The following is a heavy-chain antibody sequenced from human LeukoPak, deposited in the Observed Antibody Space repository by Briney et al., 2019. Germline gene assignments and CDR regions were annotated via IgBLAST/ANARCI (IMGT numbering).Heavy chain of an antibody. V-gene: IGHV4-39*07. CDR1: GGSISSGSYY. CDR2: INHSGST. D-gene: IGHD6-19*01. Sequence: PSETLSLTCTVSGGSISSGSYYWSWIRQPPGKGLEWIGEINHSGSTNYNPSLKSRVTISVDTSKNQFSLKLSSVTAADTAVYYCARGPHRSSGWPQPIFWGQGTMVTVSS. J-gene: IGHJ3*01. CDR3: ARGPHRSSGWPQPIF.